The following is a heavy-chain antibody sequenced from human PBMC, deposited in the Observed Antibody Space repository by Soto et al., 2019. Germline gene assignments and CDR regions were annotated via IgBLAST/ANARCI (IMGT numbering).Heavy chain of an antibody. CDR2: IKSKTDGGTT. CDR3: TTDIGPRGEVNFGVVIDY. J-gene: IGHJ4*02. V-gene: IGHV3-15*07. Sequence: EVQLVESGGGLVKPGGSLRLSCAASGFTFSNAWMNWVRQAPGKGLEWVGRIKSKTDGGTTDYAAPVKGRFTISRDDSKNTLYLQMNSLKTEDTAVYYCTTDIGPRGEVNFGVVIDYWGQGTLVTVSS. CDR1: GFTFSNAW. D-gene: IGHD3-3*01.